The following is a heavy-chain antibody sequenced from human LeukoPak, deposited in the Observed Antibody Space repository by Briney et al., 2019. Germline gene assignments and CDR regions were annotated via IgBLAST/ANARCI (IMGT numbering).Heavy chain of an antibody. Sequence: SETLSLTCAVYGGSFSGYYWSWIRQPPGKGLEWIGEINHSGSTNYNPSLKSRVTISVDTSKNQFSLKLSSVTAADTAVYYCARLALLWFGGSNWFDPWGQGTLVTVSS. V-gene: IGHV4-34*01. D-gene: IGHD3-10*01. CDR2: INHSGST. CDR3: ARLALLWFGGSNWFDP. CDR1: GGSFSGYY. J-gene: IGHJ5*02.